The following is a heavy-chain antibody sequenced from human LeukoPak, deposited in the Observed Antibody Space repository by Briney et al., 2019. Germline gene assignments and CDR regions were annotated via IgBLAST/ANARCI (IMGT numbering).Heavy chain of an antibody. J-gene: IGHJ4*02. V-gene: IGHV4-59*01. CDR2: IYYSGST. CDR3: ATSIRYYFDY. Sequence: SETLSLTCTVSGGSISSYYWSWIRQPPGKGLGWIGYIYYSGSTNCNPSLKSRVTISVDTSKNQFSLKLSSVTAADTAVYYCATSIRYYFDYWGQGTLVTVSS. CDR1: GGSISSYY. D-gene: IGHD4-11*01.